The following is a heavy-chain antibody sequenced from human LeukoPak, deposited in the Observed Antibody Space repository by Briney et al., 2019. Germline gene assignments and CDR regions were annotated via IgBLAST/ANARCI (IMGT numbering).Heavy chain of an antibody. CDR3: AKDSNFRIAALYYYYYMDV. V-gene: IGHV3-30*18. CDR2: ISYDGSHK. Sequence: PGGSLRLSCAASGFTFSNYGMHWVRQAPGKGLEWVAVISYDGSHKYYADSVKGRFTISRDNSKNTLYLQMNSLRAEDTAVYYCAKDSNFRIAALYYYYYMDVWGKGTTVTVSS. D-gene: IGHD6-6*01. J-gene: IGHJ6*03. CDR1: GFTFSNYG.